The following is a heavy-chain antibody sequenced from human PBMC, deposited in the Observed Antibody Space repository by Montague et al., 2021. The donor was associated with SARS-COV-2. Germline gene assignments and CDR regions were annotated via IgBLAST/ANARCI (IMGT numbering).Heavy chain of an antibody. CDR1: GFTFGDYA. CDR3: AKDWDYYDSSGYIDY. Sequence: SLRLSRAASGFTFGDYAMHWVRQAPGKGLEWVSGISWNSGSIGYADSVKGRFTISRDNAKNSLYLQMNSLRAEDTALYYCAKDWDYYDSSGYIDYWGQGTLVTVSS. D-gene: IGHD3-22*01. V-gene: IGHV3-9*01. CDR2: ISWNSGSI. J-gene: IGHJ4*02.